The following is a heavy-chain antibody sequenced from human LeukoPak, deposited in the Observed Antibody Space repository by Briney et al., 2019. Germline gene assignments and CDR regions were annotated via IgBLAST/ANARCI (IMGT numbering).Heavy chain of an antibody. CDR2: IYPGDSDT. J-gene: IGHJ4*02. V-gene: IGHV5-51*01. CDR1: GYSFSNYW. D-gene: IGHD5-24*01. CDR3: ARPRGSQEIDY. Sequence: GESLKISCKGSGYSFSNYWIGWVRQMPGKGLEWMGSIYPGDSDTRYSPSFQGQVTISADKSISTAHLQWSGLKASDTAMYYCARPRGSQEIDYWGQGTLVTVSS.